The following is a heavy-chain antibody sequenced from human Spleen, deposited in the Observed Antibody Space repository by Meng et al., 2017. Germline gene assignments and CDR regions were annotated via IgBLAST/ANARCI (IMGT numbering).Heavy chain of an antibody. Sequence: QVQLQESGPGLVKPSQTLSLTCTVPGGSISSGGYSWSWIRQHPGKGLEWIGYIHYSGSTYYNPSLKSRVTISVDTSKNQFSLRLSSGTAADTAVYYCARASYGSGSPLGESWFDPWGQGTLVTVSS. CDR1: GGSISSGGYS. V-gene: IGHV4-31*03. CDR2: IHYSGST. CDR3: ARASYGSGSPLGESWFDP. D-gene: IGHD3-10*01. J-gene: IGHJ5*02.